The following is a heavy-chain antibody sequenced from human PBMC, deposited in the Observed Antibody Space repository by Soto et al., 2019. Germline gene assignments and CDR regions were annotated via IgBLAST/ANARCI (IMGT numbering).Heavy chain of an antibody. Sequence: QITLKESGPTLVKPTQTLTLTCTFSGFSLRTSGVHVDWIRQPPGKALEWLALINWDDDKRYRPSLKSRLTITKDTSKNQVVLMMTNMDPVDTATYSCAHSRHGDYDDYWGQGTLVTVSS. CDR2: INWDDDK. V-gene: IGHV2-5*02. CDR1: GFSLRTSGVH. J-gene: IGHJ4*02. D-gene: IGHD4-17*01. CDR3: AHSRHGDYDDY.